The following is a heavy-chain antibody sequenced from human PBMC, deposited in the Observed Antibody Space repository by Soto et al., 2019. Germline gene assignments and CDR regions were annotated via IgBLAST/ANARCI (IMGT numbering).Heavy chain of an antibody. J-gene: IGHJ4*02. V-gene: IGHV4-30-2*06. CDR2: ISRLGTT. Sequence: SETLSLTCSVSGVTISCGGYSWSWIRQSPGKGLEWLGYISRLGTTYYNPSFKSRLSLSIYRTRNQFSLSLSSMTAADKDVYYCARGGGYDSFDFWGQGIQVTVSS. CDR3: ARGGGYDSFDF. CDR1: GVTISCGGYS. D-gene: IGHD5-12*01.